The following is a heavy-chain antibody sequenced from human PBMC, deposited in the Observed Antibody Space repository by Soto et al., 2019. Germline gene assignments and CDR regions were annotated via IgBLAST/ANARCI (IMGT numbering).Heavy chain of an antibody. Sequence: GGSLRLSCVGSGFRISNYFMSWVRQAPGKGLEWVANIKEDGSEKYYVESVKGRFTISRDNAKNSLYLQVNSLRDEDTAVYYCARPRFRGMDVWGQGTTVTVSS. CDR2: IKEDGSEK. J-gene: IGHJ6*02. CDR3: ARPRFRGMDV. CDR1: GFRISNYF. V-gene: IGHV3-7*03. D-gene: IGHD3-10*01.